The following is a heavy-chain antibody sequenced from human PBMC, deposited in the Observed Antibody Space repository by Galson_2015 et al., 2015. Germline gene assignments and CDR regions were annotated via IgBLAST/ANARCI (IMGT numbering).Heavy chain of an antibody. V-gene: IGHV4-39*07. CDR1: GGSISSSSYY. CDR2: IYYSGST. D-gene: IGHD6-19*01. Sequence: SETLSLTCTVSGGSISSSSYYWGWIRQPPGKGLEWIGSIYYSGSTYYNPSLKSRVTISVDTSKNQFSLKLSSVTAADTAVYYCARDPYSSGWFFDYWGQGTLVTVSS. J-gene: IGHJ4*02. CDR3: ARDPYSSGWFFDY.